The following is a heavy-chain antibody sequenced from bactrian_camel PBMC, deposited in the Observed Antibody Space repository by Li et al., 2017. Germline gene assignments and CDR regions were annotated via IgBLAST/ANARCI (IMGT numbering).Heavy chain of an antibody. CDR1: GGSLSRDC. D-gene: IGHD2*01. CDR2: IERNGRT. J-gene: IGHJ4*01. V-gene: IGHV3S53*01. Sequence: QLVESGGGSVQAGGSLRLSCEASGGSLSRDCAGWFRQAPGQERVKVASIERNGRTTYPDSVKGRFTISRDNAKNSVYLQTNSLKLEDTAMYYCAADFGPYCSGSYLARRANFEGQGTQVTVS.